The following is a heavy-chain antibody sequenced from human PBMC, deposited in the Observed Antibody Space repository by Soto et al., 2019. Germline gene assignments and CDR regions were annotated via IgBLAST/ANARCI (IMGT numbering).Heavy chain of an antibody. CDR2: IWHDGSIK. Sequence: QVQLVESGGGVVQPGTSLRLSCAASGFSFNTYGMHWARQAPGKGLEWVAVIWHDGSIKHYAESVKGRFTIYRDNSENTLYLQINSLRAEDTAVYYCVKDGPNWGRDLFSWVQGTLVTVYS. V-gene: IGHV3-33*06. D-gene: IGHD7-27*01. CDR1: GFSFNTYG. CDR3: VKDGPNWGRDLFS. J-gene: IGHJ5*02.